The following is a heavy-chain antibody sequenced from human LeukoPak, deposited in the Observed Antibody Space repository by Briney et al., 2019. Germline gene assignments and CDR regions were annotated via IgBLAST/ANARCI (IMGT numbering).Heavy chain of an antibody. Sequence: PGGSLRLSCAASGXTFSSYAVHWVRQAPGKGLEWVAVISYDGSNKYYADSVKGRFTISRDNSKNTLYLQMNSLRAEDTAVYYCARDYYGSGSGIDYWGQGTLVTVSS. CDR3: ARDYYGSGSGIDY. CDR1: GXTFSSYA. CDR2: ISYDGSNK. D-gene: IGHD3-10*01. J-gene: IGHJ4*02. V-gene: IGHV3-30-3*01.